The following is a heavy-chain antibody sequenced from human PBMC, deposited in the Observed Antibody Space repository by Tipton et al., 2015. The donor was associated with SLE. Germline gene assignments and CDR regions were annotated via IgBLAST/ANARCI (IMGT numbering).Heavy chain of an antibody. V-gene: IGHV4-59*01. CDR1: GASIRSYY. CDR2: IYNSGST. CDR3: ARDSLSGDNWFDP. J-gene: IGHJ5*02. D-gene: IGHD1-1*01. Sequence: LRLSCTVSGASIRSYYWSWIRQPPGKGLEWIGNIYNSGSTNYNPSLKSRVTMSLGTSKNQFSPKLSSVTAADTAVYYCARDSLSGDNWFDPWGQGTLVTVSS.